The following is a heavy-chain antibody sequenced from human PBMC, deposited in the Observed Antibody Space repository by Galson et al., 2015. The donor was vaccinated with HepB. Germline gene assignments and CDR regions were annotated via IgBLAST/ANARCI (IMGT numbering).Heavy chain of an antibody. CDR3: AQDRRSSGMYGWFDP. J-gene: IGHJ5*02. D-gene: IGHD6-19*01. CDR1: GFTFSGYA. Sequence: SLRLSCAASGFTFSGYAMSWVRQAPGKGLEWVSSINTNGGSTYYADSVKGRFTISRDNSRNSLYLQMNSLRDEDTALYYCAQDRRSSGMYGWFDPWGQGILVTVSS. V-gene: IGHV3-23*01. CDR2: INTNGGST.